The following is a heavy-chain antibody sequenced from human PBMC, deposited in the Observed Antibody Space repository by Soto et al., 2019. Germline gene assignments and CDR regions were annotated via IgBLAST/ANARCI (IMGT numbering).Heavy chain of an antibody. CDR1: GFTFSSYW. D-gene: IGHD3-22*01. V-gene: IGHV3-74*01. Sequence: GGSLRLSCAASGFTFSSYWMHWVRQAPGKGLVWVSRINSDGSSTSYADSVKGRFTISRDNAKNTLYLQMNSLRAEDTAVYFCAIRASYYDSSGYFDYWGQGTLVTVSS. CDR2: INSDGSST. J-gene: IGHJ4*02. CDR3: AIRASYYDSSGYFDY.